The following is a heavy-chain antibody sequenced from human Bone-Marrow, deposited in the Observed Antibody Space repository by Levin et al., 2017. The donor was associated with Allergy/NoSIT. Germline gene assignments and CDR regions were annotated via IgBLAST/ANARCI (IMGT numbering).Heavy chain of an antibody. CDR2: ISSSSTYI. CDR1: GFTFSDYY. D-gene: IGHD4-11*01. CDR3: ARGYEQIDYTSQNYFDY. J-gene: IGHJ4*02. V-gene: IGHV3-11*06. Sequence: PGGSLRLSCEAAGFTFSDYYMAWIRQPPGKGLECISYISSSSTYIYYADSVKGRFTSSRDNAKNSLFLQMNSLRVEDTAVFYCARGYEQIDYTSQNYFDYWGQGALVTVSS.